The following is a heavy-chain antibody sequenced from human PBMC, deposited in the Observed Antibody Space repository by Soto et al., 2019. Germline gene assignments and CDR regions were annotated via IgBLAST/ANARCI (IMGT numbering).Heavy chain of an antibody. J-gene: IGHJ4*02. D-gene: IGHD4-17*01. CDR1: GGSFSGYY. V-gene: IGHV4-34*01. Sequence: SETLSLTCAVYGGSFSGYYWSWIRQPPGKGLEWIGKINHSGSTNYNPSLKSRVTISVDTSKNQFSLKLTSVTAADTAVYYCATHPPYGPLDHWGQGTLVTVSS. CDR3: ATHPPYGPLDH. CDR2: INHSGST.